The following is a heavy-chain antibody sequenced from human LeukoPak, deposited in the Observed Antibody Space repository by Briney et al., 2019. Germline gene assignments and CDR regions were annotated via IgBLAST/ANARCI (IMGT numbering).Heavy chain of an antibody. CDR2: IIPIFGTA. V-gene: IGHV1-69*01. Sequence: SVKVSCKASGGTFSSYAISWVRQAPGQGLEWMGGIIPIFGTANYAQKFQGRVTITADESTSTAYMELSSLRSEDTAVYYCARDLMSGGSFELHWFDPWGQGTLVTVSS. CDR1: GGTFSSYA. CDR3: ARDLMSGGSFELHWFDP. J-gene: IGHJ5*02. D-gene: IGHD1-26*01.